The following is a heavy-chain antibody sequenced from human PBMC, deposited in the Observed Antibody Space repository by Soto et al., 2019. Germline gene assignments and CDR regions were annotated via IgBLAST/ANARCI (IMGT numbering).Heavy chain of an antibody. J-gene: IGHJ6*02. CDR1: GGTFSSYA. CDR2: LIPIFGTA. Sequence: SVKVSCKASGGTFSSYAISWVRQAAGQGREWMGGLIPIFGTANYAQKFQGRVTITADESTSTAYMELSSLRSEDTAVYYCARDILTGYYYPYVYGMDVWGQGTTVTVSS. D-gene: IGHD3-9*01. CDR3: ARDILTGYYYPYVYGMDV. V-gene: IGHV1-69*13.